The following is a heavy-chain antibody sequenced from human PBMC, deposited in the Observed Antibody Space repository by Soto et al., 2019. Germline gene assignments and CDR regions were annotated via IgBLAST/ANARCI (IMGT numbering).Heavy chain of an antibody. V-gene: IGHV1-2*04. CDR3: ARGGPGNYCSGGSCYSSTPYHYYGMDV. CDR1: GYTFTGYY. CDR2: INPNSGGT. J-gene: IGHJ6*02. Sequence: ASVKVSCKASGYTFTGYYMHWVRQAPGQGLEWMGWINPNSGGTNYAQKFQGWVTMTRDTSISTAYMELSRLRSDDTAVYYCARGGPGNYCSGGSCYSSTPYHYYGMDVRGQGTTVTVSS. D-gene: IGHD2-15*01.